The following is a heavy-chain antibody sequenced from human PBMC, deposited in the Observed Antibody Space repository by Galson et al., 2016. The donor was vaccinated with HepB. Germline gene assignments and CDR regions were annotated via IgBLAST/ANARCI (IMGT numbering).Heavy chain of an antibody. CDR1: GYSFTTYG. J-gene: IGHJ4*02. D-gene: IGHD1-26*01. CDR3: ARVSTGELPGFDY. CDR2: INPNSGGT. V-gene: IGHV1-2*04. Sequence: SVKVSCKASGYSFTTYGIIWVRQAPGQGLEWMGWINPNSGGTNYAQKFQGWVTMTRDTSISTAYMELSRLRSDDTAVYYCARVSTGELPGFDYWGQGTLVTVS.